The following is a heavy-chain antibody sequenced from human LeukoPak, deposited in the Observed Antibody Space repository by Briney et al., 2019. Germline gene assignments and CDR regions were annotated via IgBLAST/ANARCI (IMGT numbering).Heavy chain of an antibody. CDR3: AREGLERLTFDWLFRPN. CDR1: GFTFSSYA. J-gene: IGHJ4*02. CDR2: ISGSGGST. D-gene: IGHD3-9*01. V-gene: IGHV3-23*01. Sequence: PGGSLRLSCAASGFTFSSYAMSWVRQAPGKGLEWVSAISGSGGSTYYADSVKGRFTISRDNAKNSLYLQMNSLRAEDTAVYYCAREGLERLTFDWLFRPNWGQGTLVTVSS.